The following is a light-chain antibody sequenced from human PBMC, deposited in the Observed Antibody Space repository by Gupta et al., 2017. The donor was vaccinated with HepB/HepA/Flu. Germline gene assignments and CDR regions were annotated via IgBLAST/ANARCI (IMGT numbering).Light chain of an antibody. J-gene: IGKJ4*01. Sequence: DIVITYTPDSLAASLGERATINCKSSHSVLYSSNNKNYLAWYQQKPGQPPKLLIDWASTREAVVPDRFSGSGSGTEFTLTINSRQAEDVAVYYCQQLYSTPHLLTFGGGTKVEIK. CDR1: HSVLYSSNNKNY. CDR3: QQLYSTPHLLT. V-gene: IGKV4-1*01. CDR2: WAS.